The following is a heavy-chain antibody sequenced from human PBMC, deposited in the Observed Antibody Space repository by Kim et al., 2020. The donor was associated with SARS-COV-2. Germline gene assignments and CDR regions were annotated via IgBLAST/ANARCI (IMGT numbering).Heavy chain of an antibody. D-gene: IGHD3-3*01. CDR2: MNPNSGNT. V-gene: IGHV1-8*01. CDR3: ARFPRTTYYDFWSGYSMAGYYYYGMDV. Sequence: ASVKVSCKASGYTFTSYDINWVRQATGQGLEWMGWMNPNSGNTGYAQKFQGRVTMTRNTSISTAYMELSSLRSEDTAVYYCARFPRTTYYDFWSGYSMAGYYYYGMDVWGQGTTVTVSS. J-gene: IGHJ6*02. CDR1: GYTFTSYD.